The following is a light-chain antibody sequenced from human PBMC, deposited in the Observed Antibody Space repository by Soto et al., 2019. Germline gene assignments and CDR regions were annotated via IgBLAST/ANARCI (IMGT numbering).Light chain of an antibody. V-gene: IGKV3-11*01. CDR2: DAS. J-gene: IGKJ4*01. Sequence: EIFLMQSPSCLSVSPRERVTFSCMASQSISTYLAWYQQKPGQAPRLLIYDASYRATGIPARFSGSGSGTDFTLTISSLEPEDFAVYYCQQRSSCPLTFGGGTKVDIK. CDR3: QQRSSCPLT. CDR1: QSISTY.